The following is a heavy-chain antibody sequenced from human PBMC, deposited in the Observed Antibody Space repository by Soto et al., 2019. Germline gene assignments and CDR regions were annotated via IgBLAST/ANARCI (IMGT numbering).Heavy chain of an antibody. Sequence: SETLSLTCSIYSGSFSGYYWSWIRQPPGKGLEWIGEISQSGHTNYSPSLKSRVSISIDTSKKQFSLNLASVSAADTAVYYCARAPKVSGSSQTRPDFWGQGTLVTVSS. V-gene: IGHV4-34*01. D-gene: IGHD6-6*01. CDR1: SGSFSGYY. J-gene: IGHJ4*02. CDR3: ARAPKVSGSSQTRPDF. CDR2: ISQSGHT.